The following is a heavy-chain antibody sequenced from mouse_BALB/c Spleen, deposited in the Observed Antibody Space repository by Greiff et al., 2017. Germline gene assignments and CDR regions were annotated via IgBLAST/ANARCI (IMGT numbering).Heavy chain of an antibody. Sequence: EVQLVESGGGLVKPGGSLKLSCAASGFTFSSYAMSWVRQTPEKRLEWVASISSGGSTYYPDSVKGRFTISRDNARNILYLQMSSLRSEDTAMYYCARVWYVKNYAMDYWGQGTSVTVSS. CDR2: ISSGGST. CDR3: ARVWYVKNYAMDY. D-gene: IGHD2-10*02. CDR1: GFTFSSYA. J-gene: IGHJ4*01. V-gene: IGHV5-6-5*01.